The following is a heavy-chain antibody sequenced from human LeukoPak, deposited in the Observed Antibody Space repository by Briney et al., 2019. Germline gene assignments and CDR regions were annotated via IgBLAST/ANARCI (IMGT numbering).Heavy chain of an antibody. Sequence: PGRSLRLSCAASGFTFSSYGMHWVRQAPGKGLEWVAVISYDGSNKYYADSVKGRFTISRDNSKNTLYLQMNSLRAEDTAVYYCAKIYGSGSEHGYWGQGTLVTVSS. V-gene: IGHV3-30*18. CDR2: ISYDGSNK. CDR3: AKIYGSGSEHGY. D-gene: IGHD3-10*01. J-gene: IGHJ4*02. CDR1: GFTFSSYG.